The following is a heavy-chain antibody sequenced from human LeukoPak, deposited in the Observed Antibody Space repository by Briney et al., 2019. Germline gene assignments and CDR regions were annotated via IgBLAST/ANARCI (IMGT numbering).Heavy chain of an antibody. Sequence: PSETLSLTCTVSGGSIGTYYWSWIRQPPGKGLEWIAYIYSSGSTTYSPSLQSRVTISLDTSTNQFSLKLTSVTAADTAVYYCARARQPWGWRDGMDVWGQGTTVTVSS. CDR2: IYSSGST. CDR1: GGSIGTYY. D-gene: IGHD3-16*01. J-gene: IGHJ6*02. V-gene: IGHV4-59*01. CDR3: ARARQPWGWRDGMDV.